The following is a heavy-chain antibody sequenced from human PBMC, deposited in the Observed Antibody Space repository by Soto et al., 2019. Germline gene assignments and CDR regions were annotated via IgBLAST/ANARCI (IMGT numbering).Heavy chain of an antibody. CDR1: GGSIRSGDYY. V-gene: IGHV4-30-4*01. J-gene: IGHJ3*01. CDR2: IYYSGST. D-gene: IGHD2-2*01. Sequence: QVQLQESGPGLVKPSQTLSLTCTVSGGSIRSGDYYWNWIRQPPGKGLEWIGSIYYSGSTYYSPSLKSRVTISVATSKNQFSLKLSSVTAADTAVYYCVRGDPGACSSTSCSDAFDPCGRGTMVAVSS. CDR3: VRGDPGACSSTSCSDAFDP.